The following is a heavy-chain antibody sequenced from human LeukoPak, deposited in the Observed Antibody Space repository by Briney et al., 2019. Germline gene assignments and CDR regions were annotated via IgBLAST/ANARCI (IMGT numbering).Heavy chain of an antibody. CDR1: GGSFSGYY. V-gene: IGHV4-34*01. CDR2: INHSGST. CDR3: SRGAGVGAVYYYYYYMDV. J-gene: IGHJ6*03. Sequence: NSSETLSLTCAVYGGSFSGYYWSWIRQPPGKGLEWIGEINHSGSTNYNPSLKSRVTISVDTSKNQFSLKLSSVTAADTAVYYCSRGAGVGAVYYYYYYMDVWGKGTTVTASS. D-gene: IGHD1-26*01.